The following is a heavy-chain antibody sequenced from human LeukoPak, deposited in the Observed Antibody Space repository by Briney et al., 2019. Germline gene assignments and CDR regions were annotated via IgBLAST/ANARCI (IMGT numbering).Heavy chain of an antibody. CDR1: GGTFSSYA. D-gene: IGHD3-22*01. CDR3: ARYYSPYYYDSSGQVGDDAFDI. J-gene: IGHJ3*02. CDR2: IIPILGIA. Sequence: ASVKVSCKASGGTFSSYAISWVRQAPGQGLEWMGRIIPILGIANYAQKFQGRVTITADKSTSTAYMELSSLRSEDTAVYYCARYYSPYYYDSSGQVGDDAFDIWGQGTMVTVSS. V-gene: IGHV1-69*04.